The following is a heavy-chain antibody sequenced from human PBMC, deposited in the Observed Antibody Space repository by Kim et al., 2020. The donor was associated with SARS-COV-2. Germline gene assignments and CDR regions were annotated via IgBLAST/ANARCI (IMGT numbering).Heavy chain of an antibody. J-gene: IGHJ4*02. CDR1: GYSISSGYY. D-gene: IGHD6-13*01. CDR2: IYHSGST. CDR3: ARLDSWGKYYFDY. V-gene: IGHV4-38-2*02. Sequence: SETLSLTCTVSGYSISSGYYWGWIRQPPGKGLEWIGSIYHSGSTYYNPSLKSRVTISVDTSKNQFSLKLSSVTAADTAVYYCARLDSWGKYYFDYWGQGTLVTVSS.